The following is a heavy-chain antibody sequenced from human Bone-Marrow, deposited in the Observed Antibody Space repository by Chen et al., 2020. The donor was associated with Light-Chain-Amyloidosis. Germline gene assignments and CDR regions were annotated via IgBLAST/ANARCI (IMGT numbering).Heavy chain of an antibody. CDR1: GFTFDDYA. CDR2: ISGNSGSI. V-gene: IGHV3-9*03. Sequence: EVQLVESGGGLVQPGRSLRLCCSAAGFTFDDYAMHWVRQAPGKGLEWVSGISGNSGSIGYADSVKGRFTISRDNAKNSLYLQMNSLRAEDMALYYCAKDPLHSSSGAFDIWGQGTMVTVSS. J-gene: IGHJ3*02. CDR3: AKDPLHSSSGAFDI. D-gene: IGHD6-6*01.